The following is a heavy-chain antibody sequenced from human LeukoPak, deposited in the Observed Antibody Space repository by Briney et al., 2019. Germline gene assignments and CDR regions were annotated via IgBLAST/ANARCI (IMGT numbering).Heavy chain of an antibody. D-gene: IGHD3-22*01. Sequence: PSETLSLTCAVYGGSFSGYYWSWIRQPPGKGLEWIGEINHSGSTNYNPSLKSRVTISVDTSKTQFSLKLSSVTAADTAVYYCARLYYYDSSGYYYSPRAFDIWGQGTMVTVSS. CDR1: GGSFSGYY. CDR3: ARLYYYDSSGYYYSPRAFDI. CDR2: INHSGST. V-gene: IGHV4-34*01. J-gene: IGHJ3*02.